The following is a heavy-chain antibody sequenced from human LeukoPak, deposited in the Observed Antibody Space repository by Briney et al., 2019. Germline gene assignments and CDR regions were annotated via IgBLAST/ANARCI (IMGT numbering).Heavy chain of an antibody. CDR2: IYTSGST. D-gene: IGHD2-2*01. CDR1: GGSISSYY. Sequence: SETLSLTCTVSGGSISSYYWSWIRQPAGKGLEWIGRIYTSGSTNYNPSLKSRVTMSVDTSKNQFSLKLSSVTAPDTAVYYCVRVRVVPAAKYNWFDPWGQGTLVTVSS. J-gene: IGHJ5*02. V-gene: IGHV4-4*07. CDR3: VRVRVVPAAKYNWFDP.